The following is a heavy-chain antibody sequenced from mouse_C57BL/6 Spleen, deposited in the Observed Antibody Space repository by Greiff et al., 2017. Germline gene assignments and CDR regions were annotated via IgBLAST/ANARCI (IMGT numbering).Heavy chain of an antibody. V-gene: IGHV1-54*01. CDR3: ARFDGNYEGFAY. CDR1: GYAFTNYL. CDR2: INPGSGGT. D-gene: IGHD2-1*01. Sequence: QVQLQQSGAELVRPGTSVKVSCKASGYAFTNYLIEWVKQRPGQGLEWIGVINPGSGGTNYNEKFKGKATLTADKSSSTAYMQLSSLTSEDSAVYFCARFDGNYEGFAYWGQGTLVTVSA. J-gene: IGHJ3*01.